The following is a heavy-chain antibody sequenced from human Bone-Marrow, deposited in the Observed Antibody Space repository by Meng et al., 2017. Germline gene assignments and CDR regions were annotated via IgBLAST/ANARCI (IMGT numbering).Heavy chain of an antibody. CDR3: ARGDGYNRYFDY. V-gene: IGHV4-30-2*01. J-gene: IGHJ4*02. Sequence: QVQLQQWVAGLLKPSETLSLTCAVSGGSIISDNYPWSWIRQPPGKGLESIGYIYHSGTAYYNPSLESRVTISVDRSKNQFSLKLSSVTAADTAVYYCARGDGYNRYFDYWGQGTLVTVSS. D-gene: IGHD5-24*01. CDR1: GGSIISDNYP. CDR2: IYHSGTA.